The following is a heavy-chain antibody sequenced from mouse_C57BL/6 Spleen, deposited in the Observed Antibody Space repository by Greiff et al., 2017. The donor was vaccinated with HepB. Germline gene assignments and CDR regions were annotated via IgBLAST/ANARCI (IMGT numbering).Heavy chain of an antibody. CDR2: IYPGSGST. V-gene: IGHV1-55*01. CDR3: AREEYYGSSPYAMDY. CDR1: GYTFTSYW. J-gene: IGHJ4*01. Sequence: QVQLQQPGAELVKPGASVKMSCKASGYTFTSYWITWVKQRPGQGLEWIGDIYPGSGSTNYNEKFKSKATLTVDTSSSTAYMQLSSLTSEDSAVYYCAREEYYGSSPYAMDYWGQGTSVTVSS. D-gene: IGHD1-1*01.